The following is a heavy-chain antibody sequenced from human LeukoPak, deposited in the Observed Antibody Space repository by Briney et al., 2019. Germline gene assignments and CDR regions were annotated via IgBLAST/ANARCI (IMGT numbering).Heavy chain of an antibody. Sequence: GGSLRLSCVVSGFTFSTYWMNWVRQAPGKGLEWVANIKQDGSEKFYVDSVKGRFTISRDNAKNSLYLQMNSLRAEDTAVYYCARDSYYCSGGSCYPYYMDVWGKGTTVTISS. V-gene: IGHV3-7*01. CDR2: IKQDGSEK. CDR1: GFTFSTYW. D-gene: IGHD2-15*01. J-gene: IGHJ6*03. CDR3: ARDSYYCSGGSCYPYYMDV.